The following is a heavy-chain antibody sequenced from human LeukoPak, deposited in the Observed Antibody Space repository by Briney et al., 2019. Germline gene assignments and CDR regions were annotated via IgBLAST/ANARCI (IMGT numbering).Heavy chain of an antibody. J-gene: IGHJ5*02. CDR2: IYYSVST. V-gene: IGHV4-61*08. CDR3: ARGGRGRNWFDG. Sequence: ETLSVTCTVSGDSVASGGYYWNWIRQPPGKGLEWIGYIYYSVSTNYNLSLKSRVTMSVDTSENQFSLKLTSVTAADTAVYYCARGGRGRNWFDGSGQASLLTVSS. CDR1: GDSVASGGYY. D-gene: IGHD3-10*01.